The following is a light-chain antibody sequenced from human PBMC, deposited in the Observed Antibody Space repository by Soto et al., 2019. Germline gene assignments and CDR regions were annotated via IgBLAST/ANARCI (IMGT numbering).Light chain of an antibody. CDR1: QNVLYSTNNKNY. CDR2: WAS. CDR3: QQYYNAPQT. J-gene: IGKJ1*01. V-gene: IGKV4-1*01. Sequence: DIVMTQSPDSLAVSLGERATINCKSSQNVLYSTNNKNYVAWYQQKAGQPPKLLIYWASTRDSGVPERFTGSGFGTDFTLTISSLQAADVAVYYCQQYYNAPQTFGQGTKVEIK.